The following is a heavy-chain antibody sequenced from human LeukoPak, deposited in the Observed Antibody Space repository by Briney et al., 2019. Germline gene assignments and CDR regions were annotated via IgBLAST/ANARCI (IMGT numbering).Heavy chain of an antibody. V-gene: IGHV4-34*01. CDR1: GGSFSGYY. D-gene: IGHD3-3*01. J-gene: IGHJ6*02. CDR3: ARAPYDFWSGYFGVGYYYGMDV. CDR2: INHSGST. Sequence: PSETLSLTCAVYGGSFSGYYWSWIRQPPGKGLEWIGEINHSGSTNYNPSLKSRVTISVDTSKNQFSPKLSSVTAADTAVYYCARAPYDFWSGYFGVGYYYGMDVWGQGTLVTVSS.